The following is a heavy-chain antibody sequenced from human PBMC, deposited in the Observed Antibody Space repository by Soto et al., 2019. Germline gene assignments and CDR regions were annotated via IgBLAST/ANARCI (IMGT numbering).Heavy chain of an antibody. V-gene: IGHV1-3*01. J-gene: IGHJ5*02. D-gene: IGHD6-13*01. Sequence: GASVKVSCKASGYTFTSYAMHWVRQAPGQRLEWMGWINAGNGNTKYSQKFQGRVTITRDTSASTAYMELSSLRSEDTTVYYCARFGATGSGWFDPWGQGTFDPWGQGTLVTVSS. CDR2: INAGNGNT. CDR3: ARFGATGSGWFDPWGQGTFDP. CDR1: GYTFTSYA.